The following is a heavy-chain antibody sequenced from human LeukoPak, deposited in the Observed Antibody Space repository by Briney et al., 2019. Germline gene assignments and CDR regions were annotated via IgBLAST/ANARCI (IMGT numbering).Heavy chain of an antibody. Sequence: GGSLRLSCAASGFTFSSYGMHWVRQAPGKGLEWVAVISYDGSNKYYADSVKGRFTISRDNSKNTLYLQMNSLRAEDTAVYYCAKADRLLLDYWGQGTLVTVSS. CDR3: AKADRLLLDY. D-gene: IGHD3-10*01. J-gene: IGHJ4*02. V-gene: IGHV3-30*18. CDR2: ISYDGSNK. CDR1: GFTFSSYG.